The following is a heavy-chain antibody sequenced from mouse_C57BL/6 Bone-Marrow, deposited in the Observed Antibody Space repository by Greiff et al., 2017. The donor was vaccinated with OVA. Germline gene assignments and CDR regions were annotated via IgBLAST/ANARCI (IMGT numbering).Heavy chain of an antibody. CDR1: GYTFTSYW. CDR2: IDPSDSYT. CDR3: ARGGGNYLDD. D-gene: IGHD2-14*01. V-gene: IGHV1-69*01. J-gene: IGHJ2*01. Sequence: QVQLQQPGAELVMPGASVKLSCKASGYTFTSYWMHWVKQRPGQGLEWIGEIDPSDSYTNYNQKFKGKSTLTVDKSSSTAYMQLSSLTSEDSAVYDCARGGGNYLDDWGQGTTLTVSS.